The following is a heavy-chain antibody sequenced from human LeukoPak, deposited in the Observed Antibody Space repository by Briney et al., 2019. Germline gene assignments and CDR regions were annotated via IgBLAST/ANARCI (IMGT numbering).Heavy chain of an antibody. V-gene: IGHV4-34*01. J-gene: IGHJ4*02. CDR2: INHSGST. Sequence: SETLSLTYAVHGGSFSGYYWSWIRQPPGKGQEWIGEINHSGSTNYNPSLKSRVTISVDTSKNQFSLKLSSVTAADTAVYYCARHTGTANVDYWGQGTLVTVSS. D-gene: IGHD4-17*01. CDR3: ARHTGTANVDY. CDR1: GGSFSGYY.